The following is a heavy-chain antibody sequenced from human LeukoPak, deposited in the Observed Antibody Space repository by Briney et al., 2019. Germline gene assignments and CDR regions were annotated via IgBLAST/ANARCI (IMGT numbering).Heavy chain of an antibody. CDR3: ARDQGAWGYGYNFDY. Sequence: GGSLRLSCAASGFTFSSYAMSWVRQAPGKGLEWVAVISYDGSDKYYADSVKGRFTISGDNSKNTLHLQMISLRAEDTAVYYCARDQGAWGYGYNFDYWGQGTLVTVSS. J-gene: IGHJ4*02. D-gene: IGHD3-16*01. CDR1: GFTFSSYA. V-gene: IGHV3-30-3*01. CDR2: ISYDGSDK.